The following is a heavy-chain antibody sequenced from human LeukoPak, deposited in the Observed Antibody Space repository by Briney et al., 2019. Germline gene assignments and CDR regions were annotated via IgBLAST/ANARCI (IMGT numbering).Heavy chain of an antibody. CDR2: ISGSGGST. D-gene: IGHD1-1*01. CDR1: GFTFSSYA. J-gene: IGHJ4*02. Sequence: GGSLRLSCAASGFTFSSYAMSWVRQAPGKGLEWVLAISGSGGSTYYADSVKGRFTISRDNSKNTLYLQMNSLRAEDTAVYYCARALTTLTYEGYWGQGTLVTVSS. CDR3: ARALTTLTYEGY. V-gene: IGHV3-23*01.